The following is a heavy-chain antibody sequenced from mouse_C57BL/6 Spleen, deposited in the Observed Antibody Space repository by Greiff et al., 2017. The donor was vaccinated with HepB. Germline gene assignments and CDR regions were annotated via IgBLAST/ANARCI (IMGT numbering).Heavy chain of an antibody. CDR1: GYTFTSYW. CDR3: ATLGLYAMDY. CDR2: IDPSDSYT. V-gene: IGHV1-69*01. Sequence: VQLQQPGAELVMPGASVKLSCKASGYTFTSYWMHWVKQRPGQGLEWIGEIDPSDSYTNYNQKFKGKSTLTVDKSSSTAYMQLSSLTSEDSAVYYCATLGLYAMDYWGQGTSVTVSS. D-gene: IGHD4-1*01. J-gene: IGHJ4*01.